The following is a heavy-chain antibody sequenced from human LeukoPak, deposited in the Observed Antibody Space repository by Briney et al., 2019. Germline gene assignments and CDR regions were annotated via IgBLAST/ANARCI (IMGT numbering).Heavy chain of an antibody. CDR2: IYYSGSP. V-gene: IGHV4-39*01. CDR1: CGSISNNNYY. Sequence: SETLSLTCTVSCGSISNNNYYWAWIRQPPGKGLECIGRIYYSGSPYYNPSLKNRVTISVATSKNQFSLGLSSLTAAGTAVYYCATWRTAKTGFDYWGQGTLVTVSS. D-gene: IGHD1-1*01. J-gene: IGHJ4*02. CDR3: ATWRTAKTGFDY.